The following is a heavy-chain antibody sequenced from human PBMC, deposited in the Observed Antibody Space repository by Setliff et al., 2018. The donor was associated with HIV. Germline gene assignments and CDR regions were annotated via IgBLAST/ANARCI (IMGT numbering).Heavy chain of an antibody. J-gene: IGHJ4*02. CDR2: ISPDNANT. CDR3: ARQLSNSFDY. Sequence: GASVKVSCKSSGYTFTVYFMHWVRQAPGQGLEWMGWISPDNANTRISQKFRGSVTMTRDRSINTAYMEFAGLTSDDTAVYYCARQLSNSFDYWGQGTLVTVS. D-gene: IGHD1-1*01. V-gene: IGHV1-2*02. CDR1: GYTFTVYF.